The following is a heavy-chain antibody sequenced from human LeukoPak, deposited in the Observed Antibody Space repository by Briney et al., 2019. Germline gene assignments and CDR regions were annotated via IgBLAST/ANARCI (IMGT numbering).Heavy chain of an antibody. CDR2: INPNSGGT. CDR3: ARTPSGGGSHWFDP. D-gene: IGHD2-15*01. V-gene: IGHV1-2*02. Sequence: ASVKVSCKASGHTFTGYYMHWVRQAPGQGLEWMGWINPNSGGTNYAQKFQGRVTMTRDTSISTAYMELSRLRSDDTAVYYCARTPSGGGSHWFDPWGQGTLVTVSS. J-gene: IGHJ5*02. CDR1: GHTFTGYY.